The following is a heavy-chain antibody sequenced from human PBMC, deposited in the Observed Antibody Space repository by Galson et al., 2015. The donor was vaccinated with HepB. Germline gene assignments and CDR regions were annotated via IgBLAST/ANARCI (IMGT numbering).Heavy chain of an antibody. CDR1: GGSFSGYY. Sequence: SETLSLTCAVYGGSFSGYYWSWIRQPPGKGLEWIGEINHSGSTNYNPSLKSRVTISVDTSKNQFSLKLSSVTAADTAVYYCARGDWAAAGYYYGMDVWGQGTTVTVSS. D-gene: IGHD6-13*01. CDR3: ARGDWAAAGYYYGMDV. V-gene: IGHV4-34*01. J-gene: IGHJ6*02. CDR2: INHSGST.